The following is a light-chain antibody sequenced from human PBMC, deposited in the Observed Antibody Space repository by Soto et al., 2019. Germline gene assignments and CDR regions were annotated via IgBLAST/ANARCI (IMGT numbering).Light chain of an antibody. CDR3: QQSYSSPWT. CDR1: QTISSF. CDR2: GAS. V-gene: IGKV1-39*01. Sequence: DIQMTQSPSSLSASVGDRVTITCRASQTISSFLNWYLQKPGKAPKLLIYGASSLQSGVPSRFSGSGSGTDFTLTISSLHPEDFATYYCQQSYSSPWTFGQGTKVEIK. J-gene: IGKJ1*01.